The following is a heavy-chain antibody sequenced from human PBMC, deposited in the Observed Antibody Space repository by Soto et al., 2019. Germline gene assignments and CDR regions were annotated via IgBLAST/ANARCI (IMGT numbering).Heavy chain of an antibody. CDR3: ARGTRYCSGGSCYSWFAP. Sequence: PSETLSLTCAVSGGSISSGGYSWSWIRQPPGKGLEWIGYIYHSGSTYYNPSLKSRVTISVDRSKNQFSLKLSSVTAADTAVYYCARGTRYCSGGSCYSWFAPWGQGTLVTVSS. CDR2: IYHSGST. D-gene: IGHD2-15*01. J-gene: IGHJ5*02. CDR1: GGSISSGGYS. V-gene: IGHV4-30-2*01.